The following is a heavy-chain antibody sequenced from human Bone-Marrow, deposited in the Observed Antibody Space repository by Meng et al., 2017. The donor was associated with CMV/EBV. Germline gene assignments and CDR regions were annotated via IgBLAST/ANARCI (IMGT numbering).Heavy chain of an antibody. V-gene: IGHV3-21*01. Sequence: GGSLRLSCAVSGFTFSTYTMNWLRQAPGKGLEWVSCIGSGTSHIYYADSVKGRFTISRDNAKNSLYLQMNSLRAEDTAVYYCAREIRQQLDYWGQGTLVTVSS. CDR2: IGSGTSHI. CDR3: AREIRQQLDY. D-gene: IGHD6-13*01. J-gene: IGHJ4*02. CDR1: GFTFSTYT.